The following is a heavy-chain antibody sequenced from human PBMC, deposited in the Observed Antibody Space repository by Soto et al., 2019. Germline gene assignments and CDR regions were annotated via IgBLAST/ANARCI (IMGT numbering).Heavy chain of an antibody. CDR3: ARDPPYGDSVGNWFDP. J-gene: IGHJ5*02. CDR1: GFTFSSKS. V-gene: IGHV3-48*01. CDR2: IISSSSTI. Sequence: SLRLNSADTGFTFSSKSKNWVRQAPGKWLEFVSYIISSSSTIYYADSVKGRFTISRDNANNSLYPQMNSLRAEDTAVYYCARDPPYGDSVGNWFDPWGQGTLVTVSS. D-gene: IGHD4-17*01.